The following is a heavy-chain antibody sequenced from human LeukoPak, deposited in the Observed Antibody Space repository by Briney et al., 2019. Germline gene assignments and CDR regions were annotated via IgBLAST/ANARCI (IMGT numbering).Heavy chain of an antibody. CDR1: GGSISSYY. J-gene: IGHJ4*02. CDR3: ARDAISGLGIAAAGGIDY. D-gene: IGHD6-13*01. V-gene: IGHV4-59*12. CDR2: IYYSGST. Sequence: SETLSLTCTVSGGSISSYYWSWIRQPPGKGLEWIGYIYYSGSTYYNPSLKSRVTISVDTSKNQFSLKLSSVTAADTAVYYCARDAISGLGIAAAGGIDYWGQGTLVTVSS.